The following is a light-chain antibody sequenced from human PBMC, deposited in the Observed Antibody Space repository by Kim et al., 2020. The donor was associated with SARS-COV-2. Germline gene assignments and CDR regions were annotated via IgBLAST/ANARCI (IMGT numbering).Light chain of an antibody. Sequence: DIVMTQSPDSLAVSLGERATINCKSSQSVLYSSDNKNYLAWYQQKPGQPPNVLIYWASTRESGVPDRFSGSGSGTDFTLTISSLQAEDVAVYYCQQYYSTPPTFGGGTKLEI. V-gene: IGKV4-1*01. CDR1: QSVLYSSDNKNY. J-gene: IGKJ4*01. CDR2: WAS. CDR3: QQYYSTPPT.